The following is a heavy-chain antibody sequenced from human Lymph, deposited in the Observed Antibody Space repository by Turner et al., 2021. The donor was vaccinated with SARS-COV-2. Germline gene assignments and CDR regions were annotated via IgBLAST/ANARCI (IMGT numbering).Heavy chain of an antibody. Sequence: QVQLVQSGAEVKKPGASVKVSCKASGYTFTSYGISWVRQAPGQGLGWMGWSSAYNGNTNYAQKLQGRVTMTTETSTSTAYMELRSLRSDDAAVYYCARVTASIAVTGRYFDYWGQGTLVTVSS. V-gene: IGHV1-18*01. CDR3: ARVTASIAVTGRYFDY. CDR2: SSAYNGNT. D-gene: IGHD6-19*01. CDR1: GYTFTSYG. J-gene: IGHJ4*02.